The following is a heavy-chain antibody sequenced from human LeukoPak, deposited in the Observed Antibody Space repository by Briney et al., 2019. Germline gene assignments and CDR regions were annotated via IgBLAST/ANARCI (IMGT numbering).Heavy chain of an antibody. Sequence: ASVKVSCKASGYTFTGYYIHWVRQAPGQGLEWMGRINPNSGGTNYAQKFQGRVTMTRDTSISTAYMELSRLRSDDTAVYYCARDSGNWNYGLDYWGQGTLVTVSS. CDR3: ARDSGNWNYGLDY. D-gene: IGHD1-7*01. V-gene: IGHV1-2*06. CDR1: GYTFTGYY. CDR2: INPNSGGT. J-gene: IGHJ4*02.